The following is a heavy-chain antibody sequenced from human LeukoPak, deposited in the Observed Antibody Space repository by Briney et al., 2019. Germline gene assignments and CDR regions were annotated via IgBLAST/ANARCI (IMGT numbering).Heavy chain of an antibody. D-gene: IGHD5-18*01. CDR2: VHYSGST. J-gene: IGHJ6*03. V-gene: IGHV4-59*01. CDR3: ARTEESGYNYGYFGYYYYMDV. CDR1: GGSISSYY. Sequence: SETLSLTCTVSGGSISSYYWSWIPQPPGKGLEWIVFVHYSGSTHYNPSLKSRVTIAEDTSKNQVSLKLTSVTAADTAVYYCARTEESGYNYGYFGYYYYMDVWGKGTTVTVSS.